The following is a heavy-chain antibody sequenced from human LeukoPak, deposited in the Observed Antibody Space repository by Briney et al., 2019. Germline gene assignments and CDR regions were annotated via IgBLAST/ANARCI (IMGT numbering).Heavy chain of an antibody. CDR1: GGSFSGYY. CDR3: ARRSHSPSGSPY. D-gene: IGHD3-10*01. CDR2: INHSGST. Sequence: PSETLSLTCAVYGGSFSGYYWSWIRQPPGKGLEWIGEINHSGSTNYNPSLKSRVTISVDTSKNQFSLKLSSVTAADTAVYYCARRSHSPSGSPYWGPGTQVTVSS. V-gene: IGHV4-34*01. J-gene: IGHJ4*02.